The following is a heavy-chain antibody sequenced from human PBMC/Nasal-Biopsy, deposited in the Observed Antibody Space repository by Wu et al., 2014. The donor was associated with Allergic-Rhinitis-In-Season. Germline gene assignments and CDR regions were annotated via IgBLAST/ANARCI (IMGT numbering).Heavy chain of an antibody. CDR2: IYYSGTT. Sequence: TLSLTCNVSGASISNYFWNWIRQSPGKGLEWIGYIYYSGTTNYNPSLKSRVTISMDTSKNQVSLKMSSVTAADTAVYYCARDQGPGTCDYWGQGTLVTVSS. D-gene: IGHD1-1*01. J-gene: IGHJ4*02. CDR1: GASISNYF. CDR3: ARDQGPGTCDY. V-gene: IGHV4-4*08.